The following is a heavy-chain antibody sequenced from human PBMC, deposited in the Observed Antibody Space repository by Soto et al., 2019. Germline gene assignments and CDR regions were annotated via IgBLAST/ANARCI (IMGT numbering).Heavy chain of an antibody. V-gene: IGHV4-30-4*01. Sequence: QVQLQESGPGLVKPSQTLSLTCTVSGGSISSGDYYWSWIRQPPGKGLEWIRYIYYSGNTNYNPSLKRRVTISVDTAKKQFSLKLSSVTAADTALYYCARVFPSEYATWGYYFDYWCQGTLVTVS. CDR2: IYYSGNT. CDR1: GGSISSGDYY. J-gene: IGHJ4*02. D-gene: IGHD3-16*01. CDR3: ARVFPSEYATWGYYFDY.